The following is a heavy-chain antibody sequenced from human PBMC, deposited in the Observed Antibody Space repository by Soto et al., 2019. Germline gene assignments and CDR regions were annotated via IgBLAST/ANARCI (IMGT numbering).Heavy chain of an antibody. CDR2: IKFDGSTT. J-gene: IGHJ6*02. CDR3: ARGIRNYYGVDV. V-gene: IGHV3-74*01. D-gene: IGHD5-18*01. Sequence: GGSLRLSCVASGFTFSTYWMHWVRQAPRKGLVWVSRIKFDGSTTSYADSVKGRFTIPRDNAKNTVYLQMNSLGGEDTGVYYCARGIRNYYGVDVWGQGTTVTVSS. CDR1: GFTFSTYW.